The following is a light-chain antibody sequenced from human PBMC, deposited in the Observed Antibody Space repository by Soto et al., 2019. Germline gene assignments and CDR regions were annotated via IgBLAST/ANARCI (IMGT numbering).Light chain of an antibody. J-gene: IGKJ5*01. V-gene: IGKV3-20*01. CDR2: GAS. Sequence: EIVLTQSPGTLSLSPGERANLSCRASQSVSSSYLAWYQQKPGQAPRLLIYGASSRATGIPDRFSGSGSGTDFTLTISRLEPEDFAVYYCQQYGSSLITLGQGTRLEIK. CDR3: QQYGSSLIT. CDR1: QSVSSSY.